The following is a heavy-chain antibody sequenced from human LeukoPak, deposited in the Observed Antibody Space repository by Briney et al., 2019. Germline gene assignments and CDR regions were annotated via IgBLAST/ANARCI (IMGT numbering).Heavy chain of an antibody. J-gene: IGHJ1*01. CDR2: IKQDGSEK. D-gene: IGHD3-22*01. Sequence: PGGSLRLSCTASGFTFSSYSMNWVRQAPGKGLEWVANIKQDGSEKYYVDSVKGRFTISRDNAKNSLYLQMNSLRAEDTAVYYCAREGVVITSNSEYSQHWGQGTLVTVSS. CDR3: AREGVVITSNSEYSQH. CDR1: GFTFSSYS. V-gene: IGHV3-7*01.